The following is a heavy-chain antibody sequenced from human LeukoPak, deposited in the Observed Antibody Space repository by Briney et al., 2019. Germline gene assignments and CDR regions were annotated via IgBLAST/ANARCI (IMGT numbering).Heavy chain of an antibody. Sequence: ASVKVSCKASGGTFSSYAISWVRQALGQGLEWMGGIIPIFGTANYAQKFQGRVTITADESTSTAYMELSSLRSEDTAVYYCASGTLVVPAARRFVNWFDPWGQGTLVTVSS. D-gene: IGHD2-2*01. J-gene: IGHJ5*02. V-gene: IGHV1-69*13. CDR1: GGTFSSYA. CDR2: IIPIFGTA. CDR3: ASGTLVVPAARRFVNWFDP.